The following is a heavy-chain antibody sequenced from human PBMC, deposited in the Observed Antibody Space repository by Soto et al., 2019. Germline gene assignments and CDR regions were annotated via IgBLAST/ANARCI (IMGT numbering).Heavy chain of an antibody. D-gene: IGHD2-2*01. CDR3: ARLRYHGAEFFSH. J-gene: IGHJ1*01. CDR1: GFSFNDNW. Sequence: EVQLVESGGGLVQPGGSLRLSCAASGFSFNDNWMGWVRQAPGKGLEWVANINHNGNETYYVESVKGRFTISRDNAKKSLFLQMNSPRDEDAAVYYCARLRYHGAEFFSHWGQGTLVSVSS. CDR2: INHNGNET. V-gene: IGHV3-7*01.